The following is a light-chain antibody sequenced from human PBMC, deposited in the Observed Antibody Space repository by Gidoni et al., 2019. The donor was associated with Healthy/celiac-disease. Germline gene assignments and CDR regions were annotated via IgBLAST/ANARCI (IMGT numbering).Light chain of an antibody. CDR1: QSISSW. J-gene: IGKJ1*01. V-gene: IGKV1-5*03. Sequence: DIQMTQSPSTLSASVGDRVTITCRASQSISSWLAWYQQKPGKAPKLLIYKASSLESGVPSRFSGSGSGTEFTLTIISLQPDDFATYYCQQYNSYWGWTFGQGTKVEIK. CDR2: KAS. CDR3: QQYNSYWGWT.